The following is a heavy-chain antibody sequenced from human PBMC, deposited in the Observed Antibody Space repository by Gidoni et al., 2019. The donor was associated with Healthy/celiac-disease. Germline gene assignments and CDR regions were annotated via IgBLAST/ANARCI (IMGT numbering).Heavy chain of an antibody. D-gene: IGHD6-13*01. V-gene: IGHV3-30*06. CDR1: GFTFSSCG. CDR2: ISHDGSNT. J-gene: IGHJ4*02. CDR3: AKELALAAADY. Sequence: VQLVESGGGVVQPGRSLRLSCAASGFTFSSCGMHWVRQAPGKGLEWVAVISHDGSNTYSADSVKGRFTISGANSKNTLFLQMTRLRAEDTALYYCAKELALAAADYWGQGTLVTVSS.